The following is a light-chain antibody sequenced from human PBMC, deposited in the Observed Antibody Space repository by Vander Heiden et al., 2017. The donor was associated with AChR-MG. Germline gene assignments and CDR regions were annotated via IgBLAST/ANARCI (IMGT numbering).Light chain of an antibody. J-gene: IGKJ1*01. V-gene: IGKV1-39*01. CDR3: QQTYDSPQT. CDR2: AAS. CDR1: QNINDY. Sequence: DIQMTQSPASLSASVGDRVTITCRASQNINDYLHWYQHKPGEAPKILIYAASNLQFWVPSRFSGSGSGTDFTLSINSLQPEDFATYYCQQTYDSPQTFGQGTKVEVK.